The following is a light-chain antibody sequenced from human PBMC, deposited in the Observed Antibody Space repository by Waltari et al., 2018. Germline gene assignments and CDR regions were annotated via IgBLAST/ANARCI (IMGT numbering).Light chain of an antibody. V-gene: IGLV2-8*01. Sequence: QSTLTQPPSASGSPGQSVTIPCTGTSSDIVGYNYVSWYQQHPGKAPRLMIYGVNKRPSGVPDRFSGSKSGNTASLTVSGLQAEDEADYFCSSYAGSTWVVFGGGTKLTVL. J-gene: IGLJ2*01. CDR3: SSYAGSTWVV. CDR1: SSDIVGYNY. CDR2: GVN.